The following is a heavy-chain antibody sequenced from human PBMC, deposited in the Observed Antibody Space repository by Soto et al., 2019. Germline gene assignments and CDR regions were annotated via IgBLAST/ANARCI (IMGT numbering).Heavy chain of an antibody. V-gene: IGHV1-69*02. CDR3: ARDRDQLPTD. CDR1: GATFSTYT. Sequence: QVQLVQSGAEVKKPGSSVKVSCRASGATFSTYTIIWVRQAPGQGLEWVGRIIPMLGIANYAQRFQGRVTITTDKSTSTAYVELSSLSSEDTGVYYCARDRDQLPTDWGQGTLVTVSS. J-gene: IGHJ1*01. D-gene: IGHD2-2*01. CDR2: IIPMLGIA.